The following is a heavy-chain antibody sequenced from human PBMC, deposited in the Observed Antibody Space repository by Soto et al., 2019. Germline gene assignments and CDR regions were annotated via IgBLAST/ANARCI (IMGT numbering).Heavy chain of an antibody. V-gene: IGHV4-38-2*01. CDR1: GYSISSGYS. J-gene: IGHJ5*02. Sequence: PSETLSLTCAVSGYSISSGYSCGWIRQPPGKGLEWIGSIYHSGSTYYNPSLKSRVTISVDTSKNQFSLKLIYVTAADTAVYYCARCPIDHNWFDPWGQGTLVTVSS. CDR2: IYHSGST. CDR3: ARCPIDHNWFDP. D-gene: IGHD3-9*01.